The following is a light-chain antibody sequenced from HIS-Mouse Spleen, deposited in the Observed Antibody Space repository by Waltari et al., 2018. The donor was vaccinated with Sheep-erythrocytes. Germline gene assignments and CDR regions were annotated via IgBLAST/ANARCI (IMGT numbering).Light chain of an antibody. Sequence: QSALTQPRSVSGSPGQSVTISCTGTSSDVGGYNYVSWYQQHPGKAPKLMIYDVSTRPSGVPDRFSGSKSGNTASLTISGLQAEDEADYYCCSYAGSYNHVFATGTKVTVL. CDR2: DVS. CDR1: SSDVGGYNY. V-gene: IGLV2-11*01. J-gene: IGLJ1*01. CDR3: CSYAGSYNHV.